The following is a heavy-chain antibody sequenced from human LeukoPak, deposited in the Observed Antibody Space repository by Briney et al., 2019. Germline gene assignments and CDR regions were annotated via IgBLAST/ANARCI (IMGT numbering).Heavy chain of an antibody. Sequence: GGSLRLSCVASGFTFSSYSMNWVRQAPGKGLEWVSSISSSSSYIYYADSVKGRFTISRDNAKNSLYLQMNSLRAEDTAVYYCARAVYYDSSGPYYWGQGTLVTVSS. V-gene: IGHV3-21*01. D-gene: IGHD3-22*01. CDR2: ISSSSSYI. CDR1: GFTFSSYS. CDR3: ARAVYYDSSGPYY. J-gene: IGHJ4*02.